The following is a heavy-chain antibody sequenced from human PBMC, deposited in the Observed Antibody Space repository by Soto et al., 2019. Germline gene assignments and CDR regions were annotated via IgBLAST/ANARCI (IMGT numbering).Heavy chain of an antibody. D-gene: IGHD6-13*01. CDR2: IYYSGST. V-gene: IGHV4-39*01. CDR3: ARRERAAGTDWWFDP. CDR1: GGSISSSSFH. Sequence: SETLSLTCTVSGGSISSSSFHWGWIRQPPGKGQEWIGSIYYSGSTYYSTSLKSRVTISVDTSKNQFSLKLSSVTAADTAVFYCARRERAAGTDWWFDPWGQGTLVTVSS. J-gene: IGHJ5*02.